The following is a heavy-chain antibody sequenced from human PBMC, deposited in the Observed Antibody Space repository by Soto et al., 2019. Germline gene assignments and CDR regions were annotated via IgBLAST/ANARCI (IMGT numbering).Heavy chain of an antibody. V-gene: IGHV4-34*01. CDR2: MRHSGGT. CDR3: ARVERGTATTVVDAFDI. D-gene: IGHD1-1*01. J-gene: IGHJ3*02. CDR1: GGFVSSGNYY. Sequence: QEQLQQWGAGLFKPSETLSLTCAVYGGFVSSGNYYWSWIRQPPGKGLEWIGEMRHSGGTHFNPSLKGRVTISVDTSKNQFSLKMSSVTAADTALYYCARVERGTATTVVDAFDIWGPGTMVTVSS.